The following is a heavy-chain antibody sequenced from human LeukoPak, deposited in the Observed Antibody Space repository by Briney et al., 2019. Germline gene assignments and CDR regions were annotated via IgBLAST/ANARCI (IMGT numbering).Heavy chain of an antibody. D-gene: IGHD6-19*01. V-gene: IGHV3-53*01. CDR2: IYNGGTT. CDR1: GFTVSQYY. CDR3: VRGTGSGRYGAS. J-gene: IGHJ3*01. Sequence: GGSLTLSCAASGFTVSQYYMSWVRQAPGKGLEWVSLIYNGGTTYYSDSVRGRFAVSGDNSRNTLYLQMNSLRVEDTAVYYCVRGTGSGRYGASWGQGTMVIVSS.